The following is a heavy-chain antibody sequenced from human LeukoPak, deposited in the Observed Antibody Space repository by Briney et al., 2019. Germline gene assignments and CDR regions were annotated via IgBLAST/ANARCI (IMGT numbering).Heavy chain of an antibody. CDR3: ARYRTIAVSSTGWSDY. V-gene: IGHV4-39*01. Sequence: PSETLSLICTVSGGSISRSSYHWGWLRQPPGKGLEWIGNINYSGSTYYNPSLKSRVTISVDTSKNQFSLKLTSVTAADTALYYCARYRTIAVSSTGWSDYWGQGTLVTVSS. CDR1: GGSISRSSYH. CDR2: INYSGST. J-gene: IGHJ4*02. D-gene: IGHD6-19*01.